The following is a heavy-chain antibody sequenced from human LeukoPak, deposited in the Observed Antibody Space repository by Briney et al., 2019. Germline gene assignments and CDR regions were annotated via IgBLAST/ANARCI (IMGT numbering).Heavy chain of an antibody. J-gene: IGHJ4*02. D-gene: IGHD1-26*01. CDR2: IRYDAKNE. Sequence: GGSLRLSCAASGFTFSRNGMHWVRQSPGKGLEWVAFIRYDAKNEYYADSVKGRFTVYRDNSKNTLYLQMDSLTAEDTATYYCAKAEVGAIGYWGQGTLVTVSS. CDR3: AKAEVGAIGY. V-gene: IGHV3-30*02. CDR1: GFTFSRNG.